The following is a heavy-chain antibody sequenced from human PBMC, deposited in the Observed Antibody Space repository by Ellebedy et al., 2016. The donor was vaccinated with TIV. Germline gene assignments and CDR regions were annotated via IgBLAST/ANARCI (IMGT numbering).Heavy chain of an antibody. CDR1: GFTFSAYG. V-gene: IGHV3-30*02. CDR3: AKDVLRYLDY. Sequence: PGGSLRLSCAASGFTFSAYGMHWVRQAPGKGLEWVAFIRYDGSNKYYADSVKGRFTIARDNSKNTLYLQMNSLRAEDTAVYYCAKDVLRYLDYWGQGTLVTVSS. J-gene: IGHJ4*02. CDR2: IRYDGSNK. D-gene: IGHD3-9*01.